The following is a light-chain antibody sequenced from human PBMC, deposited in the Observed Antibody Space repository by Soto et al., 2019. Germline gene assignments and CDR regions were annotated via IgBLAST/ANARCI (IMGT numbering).Light chain of an antibody. Sequence: DIRMTQSPSSLSASVGDTVTITCRASQHITNDCAWYQQKAGRAPKCLILLASRLQTGVPSRFSGSGSGTEFTLTISSLQPEDFATYYCLHHNGYPPVFGQGTKEEIK. CDR2: LAS. V-gene: IGKV1-17*01. CDR1: QHITND. J-gene: IGKJ2*01. CDR3: LHHNGYPPV.